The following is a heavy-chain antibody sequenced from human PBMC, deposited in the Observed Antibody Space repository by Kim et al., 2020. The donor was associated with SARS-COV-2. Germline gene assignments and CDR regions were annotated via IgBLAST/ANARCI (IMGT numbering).Heavy chain of an antibody. Sequence: GGSLRLSCAASGLTFSRYGMHWVRQAPGKGLEWVAVISYDGSDKYYADSVKGRFTISRDNSKNTLYLQMNSLRAEDTAVYYCAKGGMYTPADHDYWGQGTLVTVSS. CDR1: GLTFSRYG. D-gene: IGHD1-1*01. V-gene: IGHV3-30*18. J-gene: IGHJ4*02. CDR3: AKGGMYTPADHDY. CDR2: ISYDGSDK.